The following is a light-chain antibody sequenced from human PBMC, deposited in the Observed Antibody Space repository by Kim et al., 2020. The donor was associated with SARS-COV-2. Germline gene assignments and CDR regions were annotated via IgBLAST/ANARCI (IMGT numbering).Light chain of an antibody. Sequence: PGQTARCTCSGVTLANVFGNWYQQKPGQAPVLVIYTDIDRPSGIPARFSASRSGTTVTLTISGVQAEDEADYYCQSADRSGTYVAFGGGTQLTVL. J-gene: IGLJ2*01. CDR3: QSADRSGTYVA. V-gene: IGLV3-25*03. CDR2: TDI. CDR1: TLANVF.